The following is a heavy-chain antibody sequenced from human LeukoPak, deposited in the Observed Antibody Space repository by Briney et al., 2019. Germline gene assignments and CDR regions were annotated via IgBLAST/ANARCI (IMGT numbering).Heavy chain of an antibody. CDR2: INWNGGST. Sequence: GGSLRLSCAASGFTFDDYGMSWVRQAPGKGLEWVSGINWNGGSTGYADSVKGRFTISRDNAKNSLYLQMNSLRAEDTALYYCARAKGRYSSSWYYFDYWGQGTLVTVSS. CDR3: ARAKGRYSSSWYYFDY. CDR1: GFTFDDYG. V-gene: IGHV3-20*04. D-gene: IGHD6-13*01. J-gene: IGHJ4*02.